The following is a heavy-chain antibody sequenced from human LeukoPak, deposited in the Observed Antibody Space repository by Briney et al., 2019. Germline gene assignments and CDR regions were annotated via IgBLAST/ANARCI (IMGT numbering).Heavy chain of an antibody. CDR2: IFDSGSP. D-gene: IGHD5-24*01. V-gene: IGHV4-59*08. CDR1: GCSIGSYH. CDR3: ARHDDNGYYFFDI. J-gene: IGHJ4*02. Sequence: SETLSLTCTVSGCSIGSYHWSWVRQPPGKGLEWIGYIFDSGSPSYKPALKSRVTISLDTSKNQFTLRLGSATAADTAVYYCARHDDNGYYFFDIWGQGTLVTVSS.